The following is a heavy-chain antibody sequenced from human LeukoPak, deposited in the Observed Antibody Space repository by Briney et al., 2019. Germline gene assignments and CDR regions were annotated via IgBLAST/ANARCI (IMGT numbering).Heavy chain of an antibody. D-gene: IGHD3-22*01. CDR3: ARDARLEAGPYDSSGPPPWVDAFGI. J-gene: IGHJ3*02. CDR1: GYTFTSYG. V-gene: IGHV1-18*01. CDR2: ISAYNGNT. Sequence: ASVKVSCKASGYTFTSYGISWVRQAPGQGLEWMGWISAYNGNTNYAQKLQGRVTMTTDTSTSTAYMELRSLRSGDTAVYYCARDARLEAGPYDSSGPPPWVDAFGIWGQGTMVTVSS.